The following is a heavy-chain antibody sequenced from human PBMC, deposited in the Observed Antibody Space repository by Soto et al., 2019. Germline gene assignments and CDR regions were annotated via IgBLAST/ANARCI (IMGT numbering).Heavy chain of an antibody. CDR1: GYTFTSTW. Sequence: ASVKVSCKASGYTFTSTWMHWVRQAPGQGLEWMGIINPYGGAATYAEKFQGRVTMTRDTSTATDYMELSSLRSEDTAMYYCARDRSHSSAYWWIHYWGQGTQVTVSS. CDR3: ARDRSHSSAYWWIHY. D-gene: IGHD3-22*01. CDR2: INPYGGAA. V-gene: IGHV1-46*01. J-gene: IGHJ4*02.